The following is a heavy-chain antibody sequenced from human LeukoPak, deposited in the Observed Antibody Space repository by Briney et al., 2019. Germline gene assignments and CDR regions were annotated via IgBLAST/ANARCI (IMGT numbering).Heavy chain of an antibody. CDR3: AREYYDILTGFWVPGDY. Sequence: GGSLRLSCAASGFTFSSYWMHWVRHAPGKGLVWVSRINSDGSSTNYADSVKGRFTISRDNAKNTLYLQMNSLRAEDTAVYYCAREYYDILTGFWVPGDYWGQGTLVTVSS. D-gene: IGHD3-9*01. J-gene: IGHJ4*02. CDR1: GFTFSSYW. CDR2: INSDGSST. V-gene: IGHV3-74*01.